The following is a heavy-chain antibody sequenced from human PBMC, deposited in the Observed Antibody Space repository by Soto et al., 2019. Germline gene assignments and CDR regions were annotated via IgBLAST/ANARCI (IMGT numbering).Heavy chain of an antibody. J-gene: IGHJ6*02. V-gene: IGHV3-23*01. CDR3: AKAVDTAMVTRYYYGMDV. CDR1: GFTFSSYA. Sequence: GGSLRLSCAASGFTFSSYAMSWVRQAPGKGLEWVSAISGSGGSTYYADSVKGRFTISRDNSKNTLYLQMNSLRAEDTAVYYCAKAVDTAMVTRYYYGMDVWGQGTTVTVSS. D-gene: IGHD5-18*01. CDR2: ISGSGGST.